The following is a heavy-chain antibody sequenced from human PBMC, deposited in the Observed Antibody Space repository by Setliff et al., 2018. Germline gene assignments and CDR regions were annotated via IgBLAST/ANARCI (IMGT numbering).Heavy chain of an antibody. CDR3: ARPPTGGYAFDI. J-gene: IGHJ3*02. V-gene: IGHV4-34*01. CDR1: GGSFSGYY. D-gene: IGHD7-27*01. CDR2: INHSGSS. Sequence: PSETLSLTCAVYGGSFSGYYWSWIRQPPGKGLEWIGEINHSGSSNYNPSLKSRVTMSVDTSKNEFSLNLSSVSAADTAVYYCARPPTGGYAFDIWGQGTMVTVSS.